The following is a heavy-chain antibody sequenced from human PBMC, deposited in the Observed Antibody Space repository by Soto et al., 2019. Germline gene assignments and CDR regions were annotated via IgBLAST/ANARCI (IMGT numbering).Heavy chain of an antibody. CDR3: ARILGYCISTSCPSDY. CDR2: IIPIFGTA. J-gene: IGHJ4*02. CDR1: GYTFTSYY. D-gene: IGHD2-2*01. V-gene: IGHV1-69*13. Sequence: GASVKVSCKASGYTFTSYYMHWVRQAPGQGLEWMGGIIPIFGTANYAQKFQGRVTITADESTSTAYMELSSLRSEDTAVYYCARILGYCISTSCPSDYWGQGTLVTVSS.